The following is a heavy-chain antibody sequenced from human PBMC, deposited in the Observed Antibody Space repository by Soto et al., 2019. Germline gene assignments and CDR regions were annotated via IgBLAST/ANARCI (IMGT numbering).Heavy chain of an antibody. CDR1: GYTFTSYA. CDR3: ARSIVVVTAPDH. CDR2: INAGNGNT. D-gene: IGHD2-21*02. J-gene: IGHJ4*02. V-gene: IGHV1-3*01. Sequence: ASVKVSCKASGYTFTSYAMHWLRQAPGQRLEWMGWINAGNGNTKYSQKFQGRVTITRDTSASTAYMELSSLRSEDTAVYYCARSIVVVTAPDHWGQGTLVTVSS.